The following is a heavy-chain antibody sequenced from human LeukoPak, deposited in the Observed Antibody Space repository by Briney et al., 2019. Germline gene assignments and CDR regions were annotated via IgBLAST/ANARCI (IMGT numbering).Heavy chain of an antibody. CDR2: ISGSGDTT. CDR3: AKDPRITKNYYYYYYMDV. V-gene: IGHV3-23*01. J-gene: IGHJ6*03. Sequence: PGGSLRLSCGASGFTFSSYAMSWVRQAPGKGLEWVSSISGSGDTTDYADSVKGRFTISRDNSKSTLFLQMNSLRVEDTALYYCAKDPRITKNYYYYYYMDVWGKGTTVTVSS. CDR1: GFTFSSYA. D-gene: IGHD3-3*01.